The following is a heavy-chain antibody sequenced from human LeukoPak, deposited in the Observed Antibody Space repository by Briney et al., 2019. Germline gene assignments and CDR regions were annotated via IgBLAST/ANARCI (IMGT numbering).Heavy chain of an antibody. CDR2: IKQDGSEK. J-gene: IGHJ5*02. V-gene: IGHV3-7*01. CDR1: GLSLGNYW. Sequence: GGSRRLSCVASGLSLGNYWMAWFRKAPGKGLEWVGNIKQDGSEKYYVDSVKGRFTISRDNAKNSLYLDMNSLRVEDTAIYYCTRDFDPWGQGTLVTVSS. CDR3: TRDFDP.